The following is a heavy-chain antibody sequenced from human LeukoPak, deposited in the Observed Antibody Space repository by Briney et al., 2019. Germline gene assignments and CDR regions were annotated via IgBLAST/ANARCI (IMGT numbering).Heavy chain of an antibody. Sequence: SETLSLTCTASGDSISNYYWSWIRQPAGKGLEWIGRIYTSGSSNYNPSLKSRVTMSVDSSKNQFFLKLSSVTAADTAVYFCARDLYGDYVYYFDYWGPGTLVTVSS. CDR2: IYTSGSS. D-gene: IGHD4-17*01. V-gene: IGHV4-4*07. J-gene: IGHJ4*02. CDR3: ARDLYGDYVYYFDY. CDR1: GDSISNYY.